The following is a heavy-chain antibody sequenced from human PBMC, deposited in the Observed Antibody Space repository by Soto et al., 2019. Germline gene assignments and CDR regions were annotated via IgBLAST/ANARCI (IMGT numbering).Heavy chain of an antibody. CDR1: GYSFAGYW. V-gene: IGHV5-10-1*01. Sequence: GESLTISCKGSGYSFAGYWITWVRQKPGKGLEWMGRIDPSDSQTYYSPSFRGHVTISVTKSITTVFLQWSSLRASDTAMYYCARQIYDSDTGPNFQYYFDSWGQGTPVTVSS. J-gene: IGHJ4*02. D-gene: IGHD3-22*01. CDR3: ARQIYDSDTGPNFQYYFDS. CDR2: IDPSDSQT.